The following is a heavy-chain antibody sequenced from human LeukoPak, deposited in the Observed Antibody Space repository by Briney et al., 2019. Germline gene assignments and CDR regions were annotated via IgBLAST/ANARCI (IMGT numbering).Heavy chain of an antibody. J-gene: IGHJ4*02. D-gene: IGHD3-9*01. V-gene: IGHV3-30*02. Sequence: GGSLRLSCAASGFTFSAYWMSWVRQAPGKGLEWVAFIRYDGSNKYYADSVKGRFTISRDNSKNTLYLQMDSLRAEDTAVYYCAKEGSYDILTGYLDYWGQGTLVTDSS. CDR2: IRYDGSNK. CDR3: AKEGSYDILTGYLDY. CDR1: GFTFSAYW.